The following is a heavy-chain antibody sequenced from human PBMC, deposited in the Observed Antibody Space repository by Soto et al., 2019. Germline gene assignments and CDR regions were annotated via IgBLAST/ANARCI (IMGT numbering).Heavy chain of an antibody. D-gene: IGHD3-3*01. V-gene: IGHV4-31*03. J-gene: IGHJ5*02. CDR3: ARDPYDFWSGYYGWFDP. CDR1: GGAISSGGYT. CDR2: IYYSGST. Sequence: TLSLTGTVAGGAISSGGYTWSWIRQHPGRGLEWIGYIYYSGSTYYNPSLKSRVTISVDTSKNQFSLKLTSVTAADTAVYYCARDPYDFWSGYYGWFDPWGQGTLVTVPS.